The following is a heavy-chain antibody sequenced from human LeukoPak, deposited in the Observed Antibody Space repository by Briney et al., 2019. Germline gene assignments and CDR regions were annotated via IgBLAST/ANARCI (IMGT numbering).Heavy chain of an antibody. J-gene: IGHJ5*02. D-gene: IGHD3-3*01. CDR3: ARVVRTHYDFWSGYYTGWFDP. Sequence: SQTLSLTCAVSGGSISSGGYSWSWIRQPPGKGLEWIGYIYHSGSTYYNPSLKSRVTISVDRSKNQFSLKLSSVTAADTAVYYCARVVRTHYDFWSGYYTGWFDPWGQGTLVTVSS. V-gene: IGHV4-30-2*01. CDR1: GGSISSGGYS. CDR2: IYHSGST.